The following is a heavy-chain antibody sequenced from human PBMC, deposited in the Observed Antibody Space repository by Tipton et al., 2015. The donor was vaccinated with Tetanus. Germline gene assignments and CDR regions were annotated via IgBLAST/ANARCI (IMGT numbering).Heavy chain of an antibody. D-gene: IGHD1-7*01. CDR2: ISSSGATI. J-gene: IGHJ4*02. Sequence: LSLTCAASGFTLSDYYMSWIRQAPGKGLEWLSYISSSGATINYADSVKGRFAISRDNGKNSLYLQMNSLRDEDTAVYYCGRALGSGTTVASGHWGQGSLVTVSS. CDR3: GRALGSGTTVASGH. V-gene: IGHV3-11*04. CDR1: GFTLSDYY.